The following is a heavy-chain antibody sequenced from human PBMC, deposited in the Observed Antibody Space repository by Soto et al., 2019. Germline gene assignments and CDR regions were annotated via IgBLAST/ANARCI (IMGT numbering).Heavy chain of an antibody. D-gene: IGHD5-12*01. CDR2: IWYDGSNK. CDR1: GFTFSSYG. Sequence: EGSLRLSCAASGFTFSSYGMHWVRQAPGKGLEWVAVIWYDGSNKYYADSVKGRFTISRDNSKNTLYLQMNSLRAEDTAVYYCARSVATIDYYYYGMDVWGQGTTVTVSS. V-gene: IGHV3-33*01. J-gene: IGHJ6*02. CDR3: ARSVATIDYYYYGMDV.